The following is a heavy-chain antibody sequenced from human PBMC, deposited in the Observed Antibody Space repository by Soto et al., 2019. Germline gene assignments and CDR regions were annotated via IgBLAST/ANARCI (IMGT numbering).Heavy chain of an antibody. CDR3: ARDPQRGYSGMDV. V-gene: IGHV3-48*02. Sequence: EVQLVESGGGLVQPGGSLRLSCAASGFSFSTYDMNWVRQAPGKGLEWVSYISSGGQTIKSTDSVKGRFTISRDNAKNSLYLRMSGLRDEDTGVHYCARDPQRGYSGMDVWGQGTTVTVSS. D-gene: IGHD2-2*01. CDR1: GFSFSTYD. J-gene: IGHJ6*02. CDR2: ISSGGQTI.